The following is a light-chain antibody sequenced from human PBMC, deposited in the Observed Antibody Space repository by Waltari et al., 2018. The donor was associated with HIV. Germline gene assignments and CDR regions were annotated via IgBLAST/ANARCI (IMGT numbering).Light chain of an antibody. CDR2: ATS. V-gene: IGKV1-39*01. CDR3: QQSYSVPFT. CDR1: QSIATY. Sequence: DIQMTQSPSSLSASGGDRVTIACRASQSIATYLNWYHQKPGKAPKLVIYATSALQSGVPSRFSGSGSGTDFTLTIGSLQPEDFGTYYCQQSYSVPFTFGPGTKVDIK. J-gene: IGKJ3*01.